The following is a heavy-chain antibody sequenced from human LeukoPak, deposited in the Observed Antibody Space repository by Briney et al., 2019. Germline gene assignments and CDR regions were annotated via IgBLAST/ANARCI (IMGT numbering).Heavy chain of an antibody. D-gene: IGHD1-26*01. CDR3: ARDMGQDSGSYYVSPFDY. CDR1: GFTFSSYG. V-gene: IGHV3-33*01. J-gene: IGHJ4*02. CDR2: IWYDGSNK. Sequence: GGSLRLSCAASGFTFSSYGMHWVRQAPGKGLEWVAVIWYDGSNKYYADSVKGRFTISRDNSKNTLYLQMTSLRAEDTAVYYCARDMGQDSGSYYVSPFDYWGQGTLVTVSS.